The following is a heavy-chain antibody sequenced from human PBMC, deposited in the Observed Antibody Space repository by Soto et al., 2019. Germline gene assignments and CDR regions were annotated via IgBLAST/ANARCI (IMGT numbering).Heavy chain of an antibody. V-gene: IGHV1-2*02. CDR2: INPNTGGT. Sequence: QVQLVQSGAEVKKPGASVKVSCKASGYTFTGHHIHWVRQAPGQGLEWMGWINPNTGGTNFAKKFHGRVTMTRDTSISTAHMELSRLRSDDTAVYYCAISRYCSGGDCTTQSLYYFDYWGQGTLVTVSS. D-gene: IGHD2-15*01. CDR3: AISRYCSGGDCTTQSLYYFDY. CDR1: GYTFTGHH. J-gene: IGHJ4*02.